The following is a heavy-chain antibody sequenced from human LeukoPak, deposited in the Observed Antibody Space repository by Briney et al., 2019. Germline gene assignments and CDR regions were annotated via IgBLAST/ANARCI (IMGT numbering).Heavy chain of an antibody. CDR3: ARGGQLWLSYYYYYMDV. CDR2: INPNSGGT. J-gene: IGHJ6*03. CDR1: GYTFTGYY. V-gene: IGHV1-2*02. D-gene: IGHD5-18*01. Sequence: GASVKVSCKASGYTFTGYYMHWVRQAPGQGLEWMGWINPNSGGTNYAQKFQGRVTMTRDTSISTAYMELSRLRSDDTAVYYCARGGQLWLSYYYYYMDVWGKGTTVTVSS.